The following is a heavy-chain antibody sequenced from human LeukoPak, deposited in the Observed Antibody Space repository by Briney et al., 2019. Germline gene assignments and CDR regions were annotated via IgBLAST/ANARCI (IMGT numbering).Heavy chain of an antibody. CDR3: ARAALGSGDLGNDDAWDI. V-gene: IGHV4-61*02. D-gene: IGHD2-21*02. Sequence: SQTLSLTCTISGGSISSGNYYWNWIRQPAGKGLEWIGRISTSGSTKYNSSLKSRVTISVDTSKNQFSLKLKSVTAADTAVYFCARAALGSGDLGNDDAWDIWGQGTWLPVSS. J-gene: IGHJ3*02. CDR2: ISTSGST. CDR1: GGSISSGNYY.